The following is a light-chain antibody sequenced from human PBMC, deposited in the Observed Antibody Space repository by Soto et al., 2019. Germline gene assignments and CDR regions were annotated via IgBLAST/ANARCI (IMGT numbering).Light chain of an antibody. CDR1: SSDVGGYNF. CDR2: DVS. CDR3: SSYTTSSTPLCV. J-gene: IGLJ1*01. V-gene: IGLV2-14*03. Sequence: QSVLTQPASVSGSPGQSITISCTGTSSDVGGYNFVSWYQHHPGKAPKLMIYDVSNRPSGVSNRFSGSKSGNTASLTISGLHAEDEADYYCSSYTTSSTPLCVFGTGTKLTVL.